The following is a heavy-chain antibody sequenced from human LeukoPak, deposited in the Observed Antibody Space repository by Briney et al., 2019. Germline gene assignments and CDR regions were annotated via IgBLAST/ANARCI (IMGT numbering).Heavy chain of an antibody. J-gene: IGHJ6*03. CDR2: ISSTGSYI. CDR1: GFTFSSYG. CDR3: ARVVTVAWSERRPGYFYMDV. V-gene: IGHV3-21*01. D-gene: IGHD1-1*01. Sequence: PGGSLRLSCAASGFTFSSYGMNWVRQAPGKGLEWVASISSTGSYIYYADSGKGRFTISRDNATKSLYLQMNSLRAEDTAVYYCARVVTVAWSERRPGYFYMDVWGKGTTVTVSS.